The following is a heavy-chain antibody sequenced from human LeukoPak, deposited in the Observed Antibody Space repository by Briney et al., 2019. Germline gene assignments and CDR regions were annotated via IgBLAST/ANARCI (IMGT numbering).Heavy chain of an antibody. CDR2: ISGSGDST. Sequence: RGSLRLSCAASGFTFSSYAMSWVRQAPGKGLEWVSAISGSGDSTHYGDSVKGRFTISRDNSKNTLYLQMNSLRAEDTAVYYCAKTRPLDSSSWSHGDYWGQGTLVTVSS. CDR1: GFTFSSYA. CDR3: AKTRPLDSSSWSHGDY. V-gene: IGHV3-23*01. J-gene: IGHJ4*01. D-gene: IGHD6-13*01.